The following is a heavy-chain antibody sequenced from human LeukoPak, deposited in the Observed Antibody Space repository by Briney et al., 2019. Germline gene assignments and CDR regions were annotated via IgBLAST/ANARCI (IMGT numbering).Heavy chain of an antibody. J-gene: IGHJ4*02. Sequence: PSETLSLTCAVYGGSFSGYYWSWIRQPPGKGLEWIGEINHSGSTNYNPSLKSRVTISVDTSRNQFSLKLSSVTAADTAVYYCARLADLTVADYWGQGTLVTVSS. CDR3: ARLADLTVADY. V-gene: IGHV4-34*01. D-gene: IGHD5-12*01. CDR2: INHSGST. CDR1: GGSFSGYY.